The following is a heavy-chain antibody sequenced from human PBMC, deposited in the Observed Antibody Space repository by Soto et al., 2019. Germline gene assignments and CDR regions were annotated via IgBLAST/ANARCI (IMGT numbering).Heavy chain of an antibody. J-gene: IGHJ4*02. CDR1: GGSFSGYY. CDR2: INHSGST. Sequence: SETLSLTCAVYGGSFSGYYWSWIRQPPGKGLEWIGEINHSGSTNYNPSLKSRVTISVDTSKNQFSLKLGSVTAADTAVYYCARGLWGSGYGSGSYYLNDYWGQGTLVTVSS. CDR3: ARGLWGSGYGSGSYYLNDY. D-gene: IGHD3-10*01. V-gene: IGHV4-34*01.